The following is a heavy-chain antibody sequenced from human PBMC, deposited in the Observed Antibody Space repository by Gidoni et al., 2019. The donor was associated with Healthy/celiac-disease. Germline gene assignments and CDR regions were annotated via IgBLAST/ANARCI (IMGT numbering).Heavy chain of an antibody. CDR1: GGSTSSGSYY. D-gene: IGHD3-10*01. CDR2: IYTSGST. Sequence: QVQLQESGPGLVKPSQTLSLTCTVSGGSTSSGSYYWSWIRQPAGKGLEWIGRIYTSGSTNYNPSLKSRVTISVDTSKNQFSLKLSSVTAADTAVYYCAGGAGDPYYYYGMDVWGQGTTVTVSS. CDR3: AGGAGDPYYYYGMDV. V-gene: IGHV4-61*02. J-gene: IGHJ6*02.